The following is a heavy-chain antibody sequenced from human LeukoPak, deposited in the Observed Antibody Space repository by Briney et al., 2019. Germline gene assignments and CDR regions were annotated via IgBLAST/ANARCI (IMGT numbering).Heavy chain of an antibody. CDR1: GGSISSSSYY. V-gene: IGHV4-39*01. D-gene: IGHD2-15*01. Sequence: SETLSLTCTVSGGSISSSSYYWGWIRQPPGKGLEWIGSLYYSGSTYYNPSLKSRVTISVDTSKNQFSLKLSSVTAADTAVYYCAFGYSNYYFDYWGQGTLVTVSS. J-gene: IGHJ4*02. CDR2: LYYSGST. CDR3: AFGYSNYYFDY.